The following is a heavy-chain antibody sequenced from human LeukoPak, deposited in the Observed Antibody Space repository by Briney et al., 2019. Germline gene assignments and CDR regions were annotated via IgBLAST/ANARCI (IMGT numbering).Heavy chain of an antibody. D-gene: IGHD6-13*01. CDR2: ISAYNGNT. V-gene: IGHV1-18*04. CDR3: ARDDLYSSSWYIY. J-gene: IGHJ4*02. CDR1: GYTFTSHG. Sequence: ASVKVSCKASGYTFTSHGISWVRQAPGQGLEWMGWISAYNGNTNYVQKLKGRVTMTTDTSTTTAYMELRSLRSDDTAVYYCARDDLYSSSWYIYWGQGTLVTVSS.